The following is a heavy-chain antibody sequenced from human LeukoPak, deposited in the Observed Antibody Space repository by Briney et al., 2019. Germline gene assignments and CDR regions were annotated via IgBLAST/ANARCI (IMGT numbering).Heavy chain of an antibody. J-gene: IGHJ4*02. CDR2: INPNSGGT. CDR3: ARDRGNTMVRGAFDY. V-gene: IGHV1-2*02. Sequence: ASVKVSCKASGYTFTGYYMHWVRQAPGQGLEWMGWINPNSGGTNYAQKFQGRVTMTRDTSISTAYMELSRLRSEDTAVYYCARDRGNTMVRGAFDYWGQGTLVTVSS. CDR1: GYTFTGYY. D-gene: IGHD3-10*01.